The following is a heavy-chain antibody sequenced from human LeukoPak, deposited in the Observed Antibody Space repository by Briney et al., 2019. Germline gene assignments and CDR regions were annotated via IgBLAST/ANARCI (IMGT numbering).Heavy chain of an antibody. Sequence: GGSLRLSCAASGFTLSGSGIHWVRQAPGKGLEWVANINQAGTEKYYVDSVKGRFTISRDNAKNSLFLQMNSLRAEDTAVYFCARVRGGYYFDYWGQGTLVTVSS. V-gene: IGHV3-7*04. CDR1: GFTLSGSG. CDR2: INQAGTEK. D-gene: IGHD5-24*01. CDR3: ARVRGGYYFDY. J-gene: IGHJ4*02.